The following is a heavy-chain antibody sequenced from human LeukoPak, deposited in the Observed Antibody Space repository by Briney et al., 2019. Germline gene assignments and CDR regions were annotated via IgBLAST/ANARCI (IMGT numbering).Heavy chain of an antibody. CDR2: ISGSGGST. V-gene: IGHV3-23*01. CDR3: AKDLWIKEMATIMGDSFDY. D-gene: IGHD5-24*01. Sequence: GGSLRLSCAASRFTFSSYAMSWVRQAPGKGLEWVSGISGSGGSTYYAESVKGRFTISRDNSKNTLYLQMNSLRAEDTAVYYCAKDLWIKEMATIMGDSFDYWGQGTLVTVSS. J-gene: IGHJ4*02. CDR1: RFTFSSYA.